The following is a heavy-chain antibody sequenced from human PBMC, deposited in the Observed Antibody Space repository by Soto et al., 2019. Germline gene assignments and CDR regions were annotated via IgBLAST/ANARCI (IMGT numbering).Heavy chain of an antibody. Sequence: PGGSLRLSCAASGFTFSSYGMHWVRQAPGKGLEWVAVISYDGSNKYYADSVKGRFTISRDNSKNTLYLQMNSLRAEDTAVYYCAKATIAVAGTPIDYWGQGTLVTVSS. D-gene: IGHD6-19*01. CDR2: ISYDGSNK. J-gene: IGHJ4*02. CDR1: GFTFSSYG. V-gene: IGHV3-30*18. CDR3: AKATIAVAGTPIDY.